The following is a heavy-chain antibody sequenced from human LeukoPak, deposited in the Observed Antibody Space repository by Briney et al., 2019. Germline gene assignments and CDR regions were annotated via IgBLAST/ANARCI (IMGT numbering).Heavy chain of an antibody. CDR1: GGTFSSYA. J-gene: IGHJ4*02. Sequence: ASVKVSCKASGGTFSSYAISWVRQAPGQGLEWMGGIIPIFGTANYAQKFQGRVTITADESTSTAYMELSSLRSDDTAVYYCARPTLSAGYFDYWGQGTLVTVSS. V-gene: IGHV1-69*13. CDR2: IIPIFGTA. CDR3: ARPTLSAGYFDY.